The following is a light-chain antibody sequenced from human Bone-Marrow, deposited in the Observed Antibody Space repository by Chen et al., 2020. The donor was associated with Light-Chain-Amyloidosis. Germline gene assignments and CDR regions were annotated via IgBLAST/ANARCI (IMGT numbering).Light chain of an antibody. CDR2: DDS. Sequence: SYVLTQPSSVSVAPGQTATTACGGNNIGSTSVHWYQQTPGQAPLLVVYDDSDRPAGIPERLSGSNSGTTATLTISRVEAGDEADYYCQVWDRGSDRPVFGGGTKLTVL. CDR1: NIGSTS. CDR3: QVWDRGSDRPV. J-gene: IGLJ3*02. V-gene: IGLV3-21*02.